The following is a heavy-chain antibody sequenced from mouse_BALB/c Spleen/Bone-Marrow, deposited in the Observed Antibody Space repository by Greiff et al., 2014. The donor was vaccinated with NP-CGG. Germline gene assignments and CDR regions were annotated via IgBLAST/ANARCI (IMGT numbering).Heavy chain of an antibody. CDR3: ARYDYGVYFDY. J-gene: IGHJ2*01. CDR2: IDPANGNT. Sequence: EVKLVESGAEVVKPGASVKLSCTASGFNIKDTYMHWVKQRPEQGLEWIGGIDPANGNTKYDPKFQGKTTITADTSSNTAYLQLSSLTSEDTAVYYCARYDYGVYFDYWGQGTTLTVSS. V-gene: IGHV14-3*02. D-gene: IGHD2-4*01. CDR1: GFNIKDTY.